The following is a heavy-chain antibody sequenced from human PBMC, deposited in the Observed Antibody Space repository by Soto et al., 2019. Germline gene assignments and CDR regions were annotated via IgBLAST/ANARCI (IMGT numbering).Heavy chain of an antibody. Sequence: GGSLRLSCAASGFTFDDYAMHWVRQAPGKGLEWVSGISWNSGSIGYADSVKGRFTISRDNAKNSLYLQMNSLRAEDTALYYCAKDMGYCSSTSCYLYYMDVWGKGTTVTVSS. CDR2: ISWNSGSI. CDR1: GFTFDDYA. V-gene: IGHV3-9*01. CDR3: AKDMGYCSSTSCYLYYMDV. D-gene: IGHD2-2*01. J-gene: IGHJ6*03.